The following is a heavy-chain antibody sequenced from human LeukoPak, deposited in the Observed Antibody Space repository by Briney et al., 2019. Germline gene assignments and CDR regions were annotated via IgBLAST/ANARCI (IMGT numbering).Heavy chain of an antibody. CDR1: GDSVSSNSAA. CDR3: ARDLGTAWYYYYGMDV. V-gene: IGHV6-1*01. CDR2: AYYRSKWYN. Sequence: SQTLSLTCAISGDSVSSNSAAWNWIRQSPSRGLEWLGRAYYRSKWYNDYAVSVKSRITINPDTSKNQFSLQLNSVTPEDTAVYYCARDLGTAWYYYYGMDVWGQGTTVTVSS. D-gene: IGHD5-18*01. J-gene: IGHJ6*02.